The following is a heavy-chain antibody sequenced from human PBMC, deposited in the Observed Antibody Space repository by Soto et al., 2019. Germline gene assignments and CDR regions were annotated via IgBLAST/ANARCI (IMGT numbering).Heavy chain of an antibody. Sequence: SETLSLTCTVSSGSISSTIYSWDWIRQPPGKGLEWIGSIFYSGSTYYNPSLKSRVTISVDTSKNQFPLKLSSVSAADTAVYYCARLVWSIAHYGMDVWGQGTTVTVSS. V-gene: IGHV4-39*01. D-gene: IGHD6-13*01. CDR1: SGSISSTIYS. CDR3: ARLVWSIAHYGMDV. J-gene: IGHJ6*02. CDR2: IFYSGST.